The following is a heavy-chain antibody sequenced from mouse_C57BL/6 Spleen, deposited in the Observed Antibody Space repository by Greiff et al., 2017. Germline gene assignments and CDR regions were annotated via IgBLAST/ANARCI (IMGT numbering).Heavy chain of an antibody. CDR3: ARDRHRYSKRGYFDV. CDR1: GFTFSSYA. Sequence: EVKLQESGGGLVKPGGSLKLSCAASGFTFSSYAMSWVRQTPEKRLEWVANISDGGSYTYYPDNVKGRFTISRDNAKNNLYLQMSHLKSEDTAMYYCARDRHRYSKRGYFDVWGTGTTVTVSA. CDR2: ISDGGSYT. D-gene: IGHD2-5*01. V-gene: IGHV5-4*01. J-gene: IGHJ1*03.